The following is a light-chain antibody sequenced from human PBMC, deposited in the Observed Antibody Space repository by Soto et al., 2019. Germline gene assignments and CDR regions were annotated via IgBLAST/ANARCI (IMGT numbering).Light chain of an antibody. CDR3: SSYAGSNIYV. J-gene: IGLJ1*01. CDR1: SSDVGDYNY. Sequence: QSALTQHPSASGYPGQSVTISCTGTSSDVGDYNYVSWYQQHPGKAPKFMIFEVSKRPSGVPDRFSGSKSGNTASLTVSGLQAEDEADYYCSSYAGSNIYVFGTGTKLTVL. CDR2: EVS. V-gene: IGLV2-8*01.